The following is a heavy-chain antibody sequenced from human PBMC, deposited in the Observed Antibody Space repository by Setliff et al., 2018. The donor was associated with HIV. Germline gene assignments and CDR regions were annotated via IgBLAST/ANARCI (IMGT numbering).Heavy chain of an antibody. CDR1: GYSLSTYA. J-gene: IGHJ4*02. CDR3: ARDIAAWGYFDY. D-gene: IGHD6-6*01. CDR2: IDSNNGNR. Sequence: ASVKVSCKASGYSLSTYAISWVRQAPGQGLEWMGWIDSNNGNRNFAQKFQGRVTMTTDTSTSTAYMELRSLRSDDTAVYYCARDIAAWGYFDYWGQGTLVTVSS. V-gene: IGHV1-18*01.